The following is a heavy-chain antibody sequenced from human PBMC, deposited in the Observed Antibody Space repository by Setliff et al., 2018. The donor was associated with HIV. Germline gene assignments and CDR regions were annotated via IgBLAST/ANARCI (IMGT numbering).Heavy chain of an antibody. V-gene: IGHV3-11*04. CDR2: ISHSGNTI. CDR1: GFIFSDYY. D-gene: IGHD3-10*01. CDR3: ARDRDGATMVRGVIIRGGFDY. J-gene: IGHJ4*02. Sequence: PGGSLRLSCAASGFIFSDYYMSWIRQAPGKGLEWVSYISHSGNTIYYADSVKGRFTISRDNAKNSLYLQMNSLRAEDTAVYYCARDRDGATMVRGVIIRGGFDYWGQGTLVTVSS.